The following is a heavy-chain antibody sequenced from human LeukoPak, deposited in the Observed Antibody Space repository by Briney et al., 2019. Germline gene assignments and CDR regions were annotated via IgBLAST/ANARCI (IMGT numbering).Heavy chain of an antibody. V-gene: IGHV1-69*06. D-gene: IGHD3-22*01. Sequence: SVTVSCKASGGTFSSYAISWVRQAPGQGLEWMGGIIPIFGTANYAQKFQGRVTITADKSTSTAYMELSSLRSEDTAVYYCALHTYYYDSSGYYPPYFDYWGQGTLVTVSS. CDR3: ALHTYYYDSSGYYPPYFDY. CDR2: IIPIFGTA. J-gene: IGHJ4*02. CDR1: GGTFSSYA.